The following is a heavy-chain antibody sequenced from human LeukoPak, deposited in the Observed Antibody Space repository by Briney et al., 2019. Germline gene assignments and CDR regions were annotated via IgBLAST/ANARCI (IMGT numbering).Heavy chain of an antibody. J-gene: IGHJ4*02. V-gene: IGHV3-23*01. CDR1: GITFSSHA. Sequence: GGSLRLTCAASGITFSSHAMTWVRQAPGKGLEWVAAIRGNGATTDYADSVKGRFTISRDNSKSTLYLQMNSLRAEDTAVYYCAKAYHDSGCLIDYWGQGTLVTVSS. CDR2: IRGNGATT. CDR3: AKAYHDSGCLIDY. D-gene: IGHD6-19*01.